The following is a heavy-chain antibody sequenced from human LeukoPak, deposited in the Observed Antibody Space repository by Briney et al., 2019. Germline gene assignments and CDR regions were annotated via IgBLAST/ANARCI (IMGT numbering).Heavy chain of an antibody. Sequence: GASVKVSCKASGYSFTNYWLHWVRQAPGQGLEWMGVIDLLGSSTNYAQMFQGRVTISVDTSKNQFSLKLSSVTAADTAVYYCARLSAVLRYFDWFPAARFAFDIWGQGTMVTVSS. J-gene: IGHJ3*02. CDR3: ARLSAVLRYFDWFPAARFAFDI. CDR2: IDLLGSST. V-gene: IGHV1-46*01. D-gene: IGHD3-9*01. CDR1: GYSFTNYW.